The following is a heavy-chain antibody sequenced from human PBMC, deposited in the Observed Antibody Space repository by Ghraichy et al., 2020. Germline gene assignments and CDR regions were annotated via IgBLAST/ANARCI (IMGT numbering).Heavy chain of an antibody. V-gene: IGHV3-7*03. J-gene: IGHJ4*02. D-gene: IGHD5-18*01. CDR3: ARVEYSYGSAQFDY. Sequence: GGSLRLSCAASGFTFSSYWMSWVRQAPGKGLEWVANIKQDGSEKYYVDSVKGRFTISRDNAKNSLYLQMNSLRAEDTAVYYCARVEYSYGSAQFDYWGQGTLVTVSS. CDR1: GFTFSSYW. CDR2: IKQDGSEK.